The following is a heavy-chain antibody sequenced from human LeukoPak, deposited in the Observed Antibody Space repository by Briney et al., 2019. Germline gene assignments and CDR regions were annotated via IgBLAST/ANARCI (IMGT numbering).Heavy chain of an antibody. CDR1: GFSFSSYA. V-gene: IGHV3-53*01. J-gene: IGHJ4*02. CDR3: AREFNRYYDSSGYLVDY. Sequence: PGGSLRLSCAASGFSFSSYAMSWVRQAPGKGLEWVSVIYSGGSTYYADSVKGRFTISRDNSKNTLYLQMNSLRAEDTAVYYCAREFNRYYDSSGYLVDYWGQGTLVTVSS. CDR2: IYSGGST. D-gene: IGHD3-22*01.